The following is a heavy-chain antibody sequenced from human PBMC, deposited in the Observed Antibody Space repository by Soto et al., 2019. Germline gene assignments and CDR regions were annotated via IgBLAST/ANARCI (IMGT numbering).Heavy chain of an antibody. J-gene: IGHJ4*02. CDR3: HSGRAFGD. CDR1: GFTFNHYW. V-gene: IGHV3-7*01. Sequence: EVQLVESGGGLVQPGGSLRLSCTVSGFTFNHYWMNWVRQAPGKGLEWLANIRQDGSDKYYVDSVKGRFTISRDNAKNSLYLQMSSRRGEYTAVYYCHSGRAFGDWGQGTLVTVSS. CDR2: IRQDGSDK. D-gene: IGHD6-19*01.